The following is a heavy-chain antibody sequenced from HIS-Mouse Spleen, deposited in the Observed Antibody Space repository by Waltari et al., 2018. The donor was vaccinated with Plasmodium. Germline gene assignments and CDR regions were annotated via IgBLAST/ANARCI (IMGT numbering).Heavy chain of an antibody. CDR1: GFTFSSYW. CDR3: ASSWYWYFDL. Sequence: EVQLVESGGGLVQPGGSLRLSCAASGFTFSSYWIRWVRQAPGKGVEWVANIKEDGSEKYYVDSVKGRFTISRDNAKNSLYLQMNSLRAEDTAVYYCASSWYWYFDLWGRGTLVTVSS. V-gene: IGHV3-7*01. J-gene: IGHJ2*01. CDR2: IKEDGSEK. D-gene: IGHD6-13*01.